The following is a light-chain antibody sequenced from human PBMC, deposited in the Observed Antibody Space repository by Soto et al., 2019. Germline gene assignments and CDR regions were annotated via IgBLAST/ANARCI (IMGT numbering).Light chain of an antibody. V-gene: IGKV1-5*01. CDR2: DAS. J-gene: IGKJ1*01. CDR3: QQYSVYWT. CDR1: QSVSTR. Sequence: DIRRTPSASSRSASVGARVTXXFRASQSVSTRLAWYQQKPGKAPKVLIYDASSWAGGVPSRFTGSGSGTEFTLTINSLQPDDFATYYCQQYSVYWTFGQGTQVEI.